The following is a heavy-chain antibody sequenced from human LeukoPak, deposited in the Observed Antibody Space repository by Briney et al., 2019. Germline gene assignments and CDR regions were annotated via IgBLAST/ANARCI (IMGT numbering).Heavy chain of an antibody. CDR3: ARDGGPKGIAELDY. V-gene: IGHV4-4*07. CDR1: GGSISSYY. D-gene: IGHD6-13*01. J-gene: IGHJ4*02. Sequence: SETLSLTCTVSGGSISSYYWSWIRQPAGEGLEWIGRIYTSGSTNYNPSLKSRVTMSVDTSKNQFSLKLSSVTAADTAVYYCARDGGPKGIAELDYWGQGTLVTVSS. CDR2: IYTSGST.